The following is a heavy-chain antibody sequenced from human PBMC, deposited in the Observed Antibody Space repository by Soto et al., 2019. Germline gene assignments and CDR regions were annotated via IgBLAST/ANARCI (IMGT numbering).Heavy chain of an antibody. V-gene: IGHV3-73*01. CDR3: AKYRVPPAAKPPNWFDP. J-gene: IGHJ5*02. CDR1: GFTFGASA. Sequence: GESLKISCAASGFTFGASALQWVRQASGKGLEWLGRIGSRGESYATTYDVSVKGRFTISRDDSKKTAYLQMNSLESEDTAVYIWAKYRVPPAAKPPNWFDPWGQGTLFTFST. D-gene: IGHD2-2*01. CDR2: IGSRGESYAT.